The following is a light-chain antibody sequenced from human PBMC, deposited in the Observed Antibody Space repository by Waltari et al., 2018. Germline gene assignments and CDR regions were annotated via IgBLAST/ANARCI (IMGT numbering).Light chain of an antibody. J-gene: IGLJ1*01. V-gene: IGLV2-14*01. CDR2: DVS. Sequence: QSALTQPASVSGSPGQSITISSTGPSSDVGVNNYVSWYQQFPGKAPQLIIYDVSNRPSGVSNRFSGSKSGNTASLTISGLQAEDEADYSCTTHTSSSTYVFGTGTKVSVL. CDR3: TTHTSSSTYV. CDR1: SSDVGVNNY.